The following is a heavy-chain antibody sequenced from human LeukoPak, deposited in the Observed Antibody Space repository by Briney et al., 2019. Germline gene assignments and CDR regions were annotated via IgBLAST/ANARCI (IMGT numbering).Heavy chain of an antibody. CDR3: ARGSSSPDGVYSDY. D-gene: IGHD2-8*01. Sequence: SETLSLTCAVSGYSINSDYYWGWIRQPPGKGLECVGTISHSGSTYYNPSLKSRVTISLDTSKNQFSLKLTSVTAADTAVYFCARGSSSPDGVYSDYWGQGTLVTVSS. CDR1: GYSINSDYY. J-gene: IGHJ4*02. V-gene: IGHV4-38-2*01. CDR2: ISHSGST.